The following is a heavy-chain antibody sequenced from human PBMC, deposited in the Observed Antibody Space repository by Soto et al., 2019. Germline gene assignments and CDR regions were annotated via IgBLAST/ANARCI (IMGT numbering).Heavy chain of an antibody. D-gene: IGHD5-12*01. V-gene: IGHV4-59*01. CDR2: IYYSGST. CDR1: GGSISSYY. Sequence: PSETLSLTCTVSGGSISSYYWSWIRQPPGKGLEWIGYIYYSGSTNYNPSLKSRVTISVDTSKNQFSLKLSSVTAADTAVYYCARGGGYSGYDGAFDIWGQGTMVTVSS. CDR3: ARGGGYSGYDGAFDI. J-gene: IGHJ3*02.